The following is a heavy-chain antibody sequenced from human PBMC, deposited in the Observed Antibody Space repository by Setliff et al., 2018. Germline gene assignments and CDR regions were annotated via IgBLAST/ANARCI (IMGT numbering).Heavy chain of an antibody. Sequence: GGSLRLSCAASGFTFGPYTMHWVRQAPGKGLEWVAVISSDGRNENYADSVQGRFTISRDNSKNTLYLQMNSLRAEDTAVYYCARNPPTMVRGVIYYYYYMDVWGKGTTVTVSS. V-gene: IGHV3-30*04. CDR3: ARNPPTMVRGVIYYYYYMDV. J-gene: IGHJ6*03. CDR2: ISSDGRNE. D-gene: IGHD3-10*01. CDR1: GFTFGPYT.